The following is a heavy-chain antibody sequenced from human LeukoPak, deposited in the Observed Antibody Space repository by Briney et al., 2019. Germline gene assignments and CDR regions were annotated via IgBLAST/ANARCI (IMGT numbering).Heavy chain of an antibody. CDR2: MYTTGST. CDR1: GDSISGYY. Sequence: SETLSLTCNVSGDSISGYYWNWIRQPAGKGLEWIGRMYTTGSTSYNPSLASRVTMSVDTSKNQFSLNLNSVTPPNTAFFYCARGRAYYDSSGFFNYWGQGILDTVSS. V-gene: IGHV4-4*07. D-gene: IGHD3-22*01. CDR3: ARGRAYYDSSGFFNY. J-gene: IGHJ4*02.